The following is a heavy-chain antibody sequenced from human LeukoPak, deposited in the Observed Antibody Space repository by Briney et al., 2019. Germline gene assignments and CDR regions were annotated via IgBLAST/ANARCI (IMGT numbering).Heavy chain of an antibody. D-gene: IGHD6-6*01. CDR3: ARARYSSSPPGY. V-gene: IGHV4-30-4*01. Sequence: PSETLSLTCTVSAGSISSGDYYWNWIRQPPGKGLEWIGYIYYSGSTYYNPSLKSRVTISRDTSKNQFSLKLSSVTAADTAVYYCARARYSSSPPGYWGQGTLVTVSS. CDR2: IYYSGST. CDR1: AGSISSGDYY. J-gene: IGHJ4*02.